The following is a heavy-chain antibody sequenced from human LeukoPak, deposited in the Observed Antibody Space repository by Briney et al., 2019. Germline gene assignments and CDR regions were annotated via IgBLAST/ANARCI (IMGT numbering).Heavy chain of an antibody. CDR1: GYTLTELS. CDR2: FDPKDGEI. D-gene: IGHD4-17*01. J-gene: IGHJ4*02. CDR3: ATRLSDYGRDVFDY. V-gene: IGHV1-24*01. Sequence: ASVKVSCKVSGYTLTELSMHWVRQAPGQGIEWMGRFDPKDGEILYAQKFQGRVTMTEDTSTDTAYMELSSLRSEDTALYYCATRLSDYGRDVFDYWGQGTLVSVSS.